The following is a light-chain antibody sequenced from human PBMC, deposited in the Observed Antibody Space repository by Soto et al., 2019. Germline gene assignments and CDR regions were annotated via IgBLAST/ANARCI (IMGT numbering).Light chain of an antibody. V-gene: IGKV3-20*01. Sequence: EIVLTQSPVTLSLSPGESATLSCRASQSVSSSQVAWYQQKPGQAPRLLIYGASSRATGIPDRFSGVGSETDFTLTISRLEPEDFAVYYCQQYATSPHPFGQGTKLEIK. CDR2: GAS. CDR3: QQYATSPHP. J-gene: IGKJ2*01. CDR1: QSVSSSQ.